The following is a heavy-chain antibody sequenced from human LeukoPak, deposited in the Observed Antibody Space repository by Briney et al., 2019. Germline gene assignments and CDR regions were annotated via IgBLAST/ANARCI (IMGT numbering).Heavy chain of an antibody. CDR3: ARCTTGRTFGSLREIKRSREIDY. CDR2: ISRSSSNI. CDR1: GFTFSSYS. Sequence: GGSLRLSCAASGFTFSSYSMNWVRQATGKGLEWVSSISRSSSNIYYADSVKGRFTISRDNAKNSLYLQMNSLRVEDTAVYNCARCTTGRTFGSLREIKRSREIDYWGQGTLVTVSS. D-gene: IGHD1-1*01. J-gene: IGHJ4*02. V-gene: IGHV3-21*01.